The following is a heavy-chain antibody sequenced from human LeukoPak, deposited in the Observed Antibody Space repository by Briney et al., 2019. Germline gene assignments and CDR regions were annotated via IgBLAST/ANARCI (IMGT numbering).Heavy chain of an antibody. CDR2: IYTSGST. Sequence: PSQTLSLTCTVSGGSISSGSYYWSWIRQPAGKGLEWIGRIYTSGSTNYNPSLKSRVTISVDTSKNQFSLKLSSVTAADTAVYYCARGGGAICSSTSCYTREAFDIWGQGTMVTVSS. V-gene: IGHV4-61*02. J-gene: IGHJ3*02. CDR3: ARGGGAICSSTSCYTREAFDI. D-gene: IGHD2-2*02. CDR1: GGSISSGSYY.